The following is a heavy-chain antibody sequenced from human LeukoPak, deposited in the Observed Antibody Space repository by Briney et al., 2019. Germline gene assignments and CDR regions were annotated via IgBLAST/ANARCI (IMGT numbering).Heavy chain of an antibody. J-gene: IGHJ4*02. CDR3: ARAGGYSYGLLVY. CDR2: IYYSGST. CDR1: GGSISSYS. V-gene: IGHV4-59*12. Sequence: SETLSLTCTVSGGSISSYSWSWIRQPPGKGLEWIGYIYYSGSTNYNPSLKSRLTISVDTSKNQFSLKLSSVTAADTAVYYCARAGGYSYGLLVYWGQGTLVTVSS. D-gene: IGHD5-18*01.